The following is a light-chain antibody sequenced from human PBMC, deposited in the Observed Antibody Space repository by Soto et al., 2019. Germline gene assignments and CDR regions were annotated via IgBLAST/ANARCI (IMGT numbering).Light chain of an antibody. CDR3: QQVKSYPRT. CDR1: QGIAGS. Sequence: DIPLTQSPSFLSASVGDRVTITCRASQGIAGSLAWYQQKPGKPPKLLIYAESTLQSGVPSRFSGSGSGTRGTLTISSLQPEDFATYYCQQVKSYPRTFGGGTKVAIK. CDR2: AES. J-gene: IGKJ4*01. V-gene: IGKV1-9*01.